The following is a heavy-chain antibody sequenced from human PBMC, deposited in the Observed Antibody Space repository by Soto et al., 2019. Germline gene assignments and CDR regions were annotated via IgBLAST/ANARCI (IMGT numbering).Heavy chain of an antibody. CDR3: ATPPPSGSIEE. V-gene: IGHV4-39*01. D-gene: IGHD5-12*01. J-gene: IGHJ4*02. Sequence: PSETLSLSCTVSGGSISRVIDYWGLIRQSPGKGREWIGRIFYTGSTYYNPSLQSRVPISVDTSKNQFSLKLSSVTAAETAVYYGATPPPSGSIEEWGQGTRGTVS. CDR1: GGSISRVIDY. CDR2: IFYTGST.